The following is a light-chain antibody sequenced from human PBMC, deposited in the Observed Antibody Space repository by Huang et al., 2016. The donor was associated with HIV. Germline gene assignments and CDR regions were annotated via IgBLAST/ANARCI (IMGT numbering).Light chain of an antibody. J-gene: IGKJ2*01. V-gene: IGKV1-33*01. Sequence: DIQMTQSPSSLSASVGHSFTITCQASQDISNYFSCYQHKSGKAPKLLVYDASNLETGVPSRFSGSGSGTHFTFTISSLQHEDFATYYCQQYDNLPYTFGQGTKLEIE. CDR2: DAS. CDR3: QQYDNLPYT. CDR1: QDISNY.